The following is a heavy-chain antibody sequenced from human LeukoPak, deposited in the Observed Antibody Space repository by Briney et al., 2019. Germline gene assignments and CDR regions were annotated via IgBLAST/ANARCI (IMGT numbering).Heavy chain of an antibody. J-gene: IGHJ4*02. V-gene: IGHV3-49*04. CDR1: GFTFSSYA. CDR2: IRSKAYGGTT. Sequence: GGSLRLSCAASGFTFSSYAMSCVRQAPGKGLEWVGFIRSKAYGGTTEYAASVKGRFTILRDDSKSIAYLQMNSLKTEDTAVYYCTRYCSGGSCYSDRDYWGQGTLVTVSS. CDR3: TRYCSGGSCYSDRDY. D-gene: IGHD2-15*01.